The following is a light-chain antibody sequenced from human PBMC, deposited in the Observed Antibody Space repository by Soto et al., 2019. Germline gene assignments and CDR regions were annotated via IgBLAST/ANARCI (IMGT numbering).Light chain of an antibody. CDR1: SNDIGANNY. Sequence: QSALTQPASVSGSPGQSITISCTGTSNDIGANNYVSWYQHHPGKAPKILIYEAANRPSGVSHRFSGSKSGNMASLTISGLQAEDEADYFCTSYTSTTTLVFGGGTKLT. CDR3: TSYTSTTTLV. V-gene: IGLV2-14*01. J-gene: IGLJ2*01. CDR2: EAA.